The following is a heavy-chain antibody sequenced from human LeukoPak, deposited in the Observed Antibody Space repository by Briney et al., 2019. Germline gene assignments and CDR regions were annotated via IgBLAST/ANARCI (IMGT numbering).Heavy chain of an antibody. CDR3: AREAKPPFVYYYDSSGYPFDY. V-gene: IGHV4-34*01. CDR2: IYYSGST. Sequence: SETLSLTCAVYGGSFSGYYWSWIRQPPGKGLGWIGSIYYSGSTYYNPSLKSRVTISVDTSKNQFSLKLSSVTAADTAVYYCAREAKPPFVYYYDSSGYPFDYWGQGTLVTVSS. D-gene: IGHD3-22*01. CDR1: GGSFSGYY. J-gene: IGHJ4*02.